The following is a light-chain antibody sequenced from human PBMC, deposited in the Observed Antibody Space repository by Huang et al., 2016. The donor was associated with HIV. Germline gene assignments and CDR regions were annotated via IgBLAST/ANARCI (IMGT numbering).Light chain of an antibody. J-gene: IGKJ4*01. CDR1: RSVSTN. CDR3: HQYNNWLLS. V-gene: IGKV3-15*01. Sequence: EIVMTQSPATLSVSPAQRVTLSCRANRSVSTNLAWYQQRHGQAPRRLIYGSSTRAPGIPARFSGSGSGTDFSLTISSLQAEDFAIYYCHQYNNWLLSFGGGTRV. CDR2: GSS.